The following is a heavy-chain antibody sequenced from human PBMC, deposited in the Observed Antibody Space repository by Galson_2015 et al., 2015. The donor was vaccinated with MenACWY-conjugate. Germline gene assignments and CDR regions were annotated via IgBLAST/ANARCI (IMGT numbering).Heavy chain of an antibody. CDR2: IYHSGST. Sequence: SETLSLTCAVSGGSISINYWWTWVRQPPGKGLEWIGEIYHSGSTNYNPSLKSRLTVSVDKSKNQLSLKLSSVTAADTAVYYCARGNYYVSGTYYKSANFDYWGQGSLVTVSS. D-gene: IGHD3-10*01. J-gene: IGHJ4*02. CDR3: ARGNYYVSGTYYKSANFDY. CDR1: GGSISINYW. V-gene: IGHV4-4*02.